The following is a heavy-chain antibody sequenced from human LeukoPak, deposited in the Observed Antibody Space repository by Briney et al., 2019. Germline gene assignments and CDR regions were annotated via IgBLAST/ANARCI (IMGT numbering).Heavy chain of an antibody. CDR3: AREIPSNYYGSGEPIV. CDR1: GFTFSSYS. D-gene: IGHD3-10*01. J-gene: IGHJ4*02. V-gene: IGHV3-21*01. Sequence: PGGSLRLSCAASGFTFSSYSMNWVRQAPGKGLEWISSISSSSSYIYYADSVKGRFTISRDNAKNSLYLQMNSLRAEDTAVHYCAREIPSNYYGSGEPIVWGQGTLVTVSS. CDR2: ISSSSSYI.